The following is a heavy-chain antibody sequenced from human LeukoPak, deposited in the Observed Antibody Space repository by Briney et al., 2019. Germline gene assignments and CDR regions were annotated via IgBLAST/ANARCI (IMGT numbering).Heavy chain of an antibody. CDR3: ARDGPRYSSSWYVDY. Sequence: ASVKVSCKASGYTFTGYYMHWVRQAPGQGLEWRGWINPNSGGTNYAQKFQGRVTMTRDTSISTAYMELSRLRSDDTAVYYCARDGPRYSSSWYVDYWGQGTLVTVSS. CDR1: GYTFTGYY. V-gene: IGHV1-2*02. D-gene: IGHD6-13*01. CDR2: INPNSGGT. J-gene: IGHJ4*02.